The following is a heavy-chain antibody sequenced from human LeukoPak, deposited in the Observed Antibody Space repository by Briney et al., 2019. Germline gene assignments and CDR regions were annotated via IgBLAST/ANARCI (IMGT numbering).Heavy chain of an antibody. CDR3: ARLRGDQDY. CDR1: GFTFSRYD. CDR2: IGSTGDT. Sequence: GGSLRLSWAASGFTFSRYDMHWVRQATAKGLEWVSTIGSTGDTYYPGSVKGRFTISRENAKNSLYLQMNSLTAGDTAVYYCARLRGDQDYWGQGTLVTVSS. V-gene: IGHV3-13*04. D-gene: IGHD3-3*01. J-gene: IGHJ4*02.